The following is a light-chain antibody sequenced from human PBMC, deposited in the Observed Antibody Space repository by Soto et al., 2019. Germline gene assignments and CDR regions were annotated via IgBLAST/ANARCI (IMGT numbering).Light chain of an antibody. J-gene: IGLJ1*01. CDR2: EVS. Sequence: QSALTQPASVSGSPGQSITISCTGTSSDVGGYNYVSWYQQHPGKAPKLMIYEVSNRPSGVSNRFSGSKSGNTASLTISGPPAEDGADYYCSSYTSSSTPYVFGTGTKLTVL. CDR3: SSYTSSSTPYV. V-gene: IGLV2-14*01. CDR1: SSDVGGYNY.